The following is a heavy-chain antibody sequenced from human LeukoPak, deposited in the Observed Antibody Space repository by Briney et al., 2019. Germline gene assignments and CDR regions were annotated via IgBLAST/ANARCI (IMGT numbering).Heavy chain of an antibody. J-gene: IGHJ4*02. CDR3: ARDLRYSSGWYHFGSLEKNYFDY. V-gene: IGHV3-21*01. D-gene: IGHD6-19*01. CDR2: ISSSSSYI. Sequence: GGSLRLSCAASGFTFSSYSMNWVRQAPGKGLEWVSSISSSSSYIYYADSVKGRFTISRDNAKNSLYLQMNSLRAEDTAVYYCARDLRYSSGWYHFGSLEKNYFDYWGQGTLVTVSS. CDR1: GFTFSSYS.